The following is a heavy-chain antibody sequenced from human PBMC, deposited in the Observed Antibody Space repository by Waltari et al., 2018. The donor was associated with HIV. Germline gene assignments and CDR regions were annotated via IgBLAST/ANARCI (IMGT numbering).Heavy chain of an antibody. J-gene: IGHJ6*02. V-gene: IGHV3-30*18. CDR2: MSFDGSNK. CDR1: GFTFSTYG. CDR3: AKDVLGYSNDYYGMDV. Sequence: QVQLVESGGGVVQPGRSLSLSCVASGFTFSTYGMHWVRQAPGKGLEWVAVMSFDGSNKYYTDSVKGRFTISRDNSKNTLYLEMNSLRAEDTAVYYCAKDVLGYSNDYYGMDVWGQGTTVTVSS. D-gene: IGHD4-4*01.